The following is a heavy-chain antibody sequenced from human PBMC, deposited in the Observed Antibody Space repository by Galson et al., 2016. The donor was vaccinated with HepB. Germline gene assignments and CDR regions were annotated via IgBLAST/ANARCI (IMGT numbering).Heavy chain of an antibody. CDR3: ARTGIVEASKRYLGHWFDP. Sequence: PALVKPTQTLKLTCTFSASSLTTKGLCVNWIRQSPGGALEWLGRIDWDGAEYYNPPLETRLSISKDASKNQVILQMTSMDPVDAGTYFCARTGIVEASKRYLGHWFDPWGQGTLVAVSS. CDR2: IDWDGAE. D-gene: IGHD1-26*01. V-gene: IGHV2-70*11. J-gene: IGHJ5*02. CDR1: ASSLTTKGLC.